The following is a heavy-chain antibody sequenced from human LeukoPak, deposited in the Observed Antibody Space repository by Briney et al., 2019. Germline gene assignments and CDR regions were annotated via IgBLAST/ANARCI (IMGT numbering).Heavy chain of an antibody. D-gene: IGHD6-19*01. CDR3: ARDASSGFDY. CDR1: GGSVSSGSYY. J-gene: IGHJ4*02. Sequence: SETLSLTCTVSGGSVSSGSYYWSWIRQPPGKGLEWIGYIYYSGSTNYNPSLKSRVTISVDTSKNQFSLKLSSVTAADTAVYYCARDASSGFDYWGQGTLVTVSS. CDR2: IYYSGST. V-gene: IGHV4-61*01.